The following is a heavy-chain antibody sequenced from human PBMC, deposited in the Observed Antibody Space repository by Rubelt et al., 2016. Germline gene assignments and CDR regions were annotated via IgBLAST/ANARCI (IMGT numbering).Heavy chain of an antibody. Sequence: QVQLQESGPGLVKPSETLSLTCTVSGGSISSYYWSWIRQPAGKGLEWIGSTYYSGSTYYNPSLKSRVTISVDTSKNQFALKLSSVTAADTAVYYCARDYYDSSAVDIWGQGTMVTVSS. J-gene: IGHJ3*02. D-gene: IGHD3-22*01. V-gene: IGHV4-4*07. CDR2: TYYSGST. CDR1: GGSISSYY. CDR3: ARDYYDSSAVDI.